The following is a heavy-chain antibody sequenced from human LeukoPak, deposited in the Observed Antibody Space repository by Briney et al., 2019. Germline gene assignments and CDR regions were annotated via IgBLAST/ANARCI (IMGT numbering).Heavy chain of an antibody. D-gene: IGHD6-19*01. Sequence: PGGSLRLSCAASGFTFSNFAMSWVRQAPGKGLEWFSTISGSGGSTFYADSVKGRFPISRDNSNNTLFLQMNSLRAEDTAIYFCAKAGSSGWSSSGGDYWGQGSLVTVSS. CDR2: ISGSGGST. J-gene: IGHJ4*02. CDR3: AKAGSSGWSSSGGDY. V-gene: IGHV3-23*01. CDR1: GFTFSNFA.